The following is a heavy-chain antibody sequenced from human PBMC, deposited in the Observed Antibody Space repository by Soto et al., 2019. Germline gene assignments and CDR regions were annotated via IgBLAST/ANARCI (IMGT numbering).Heavy chain of an antibody. CDR1: GFTFSSYS. CDR2: ISSSSSYI. Sequence: GGSLRLSCAASGFTFSSYSMNWVRQAPGKGLEWVSSISSSSSYIYYADSVKGRFTISRDNAKNSLYLQMNSLRDEDTAVYYCARDRTSSWYSDLDVWGQGTTVTVSS. V-gene: IGHV3-21*01. D-gene: IGHD6-13*01. J-gene: IGHJ6*02. CDR3: ARDRTSSWYSDLDV.